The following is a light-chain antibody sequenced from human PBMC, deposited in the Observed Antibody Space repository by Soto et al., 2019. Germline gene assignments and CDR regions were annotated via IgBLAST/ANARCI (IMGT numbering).Light chain of an antibody. V-gene: IGKV3-15*01. CDR2: GAS. Sequence: EIVMTQSPATLSVSPGERATLSCRASQSVDSNFAWYQQNPGQSPRLLIYGASTRATGIPARFSGSGSGTEFTLTVGRLQSEDFAVYYCQQYNTWPRTFGQGTKREIK. CDR3: QQYNTWPRT. J-gene: IGKJ2*01. CDR1: QSVDSN.